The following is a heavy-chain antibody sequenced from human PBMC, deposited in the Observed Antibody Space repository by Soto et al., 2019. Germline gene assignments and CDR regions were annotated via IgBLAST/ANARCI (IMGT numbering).Heavy chain of an antibody. CDR2: IIPIFGTA. J-gene: IGHJ5*02. V-gene: IGHV1-69*12. CDR1: GGTFSSYA. D-gene: IGHD2-2*01. CDR3: ARDLNIVLVPAAPASNSPRWFDP. Sequence: QVQLVQSGAEVKKPGSSVKVSCKASGGTFSSYAISWVRQAPGQGLEWMGGIIPIFGTANYAQKFQGRVTITADESTSTAYTELSSLRSEDTAVYYCARDLNIVLVPAAPASNSPRWFDPWGQGTLVTVSS.